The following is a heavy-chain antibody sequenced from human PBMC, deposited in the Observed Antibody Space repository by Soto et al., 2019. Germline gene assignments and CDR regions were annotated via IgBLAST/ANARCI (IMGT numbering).Heavy chain of an antibody. CDR3: ARGTRGYSSGWYDY. Sequence: SETLSLTCAVYGGSFSGYYWSWIRQPPGKGLEWIGEINHSGSTNCNPSLKSRVTISVDTSKNQFSLKLSSVTAADTAVYYCARGTRGYSSGWYDYRGQGTLVTVSS. CDR1: GGSFSGYY. D-gene: IGHD6-19*01. V-gene: IGHV4-34*01. CDR2: INHSGST. J-gene: IGHJ4*02.